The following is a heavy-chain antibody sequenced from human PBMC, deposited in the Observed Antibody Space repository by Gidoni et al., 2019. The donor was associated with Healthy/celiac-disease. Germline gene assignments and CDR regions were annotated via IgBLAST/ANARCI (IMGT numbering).Heavy chain of an antibody. CDR3: ARDPYYYDSSGYYYEGYFDY. J-gene: IGHJ4*02. Sequence: QVQLVQSGAEVKKPGASVTVSCKASGYTFTSYGISWVRQAPGQGLEWVGWISAYNGNTNYAQKLQGRVTMTTDTSTSTAYMELRSLRSDDTAVYYCARDPYYYDSSGYYYEGYFDYWGQGTLVTVSS. V-gene: IGHV1-18*01. CDR2: ISAYNGNT. CDR1: GYTFTSYG. D-gene: IGHD3-22*01.